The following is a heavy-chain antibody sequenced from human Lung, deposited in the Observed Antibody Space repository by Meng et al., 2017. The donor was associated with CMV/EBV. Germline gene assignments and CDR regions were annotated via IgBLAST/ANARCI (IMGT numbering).Heavy chain of an antibody. CDR1: GFTISSYG. CDR2: IRYDGSNK. J-gene: IGHJ4*02. D-gene: IGHD6-19*01. CDR3: AKDFTQLAVAGIPYYFDY. Sequence: SXAASGFTISSYGMHWVRQAPGKGLEWVAFIRYDGSNKYYADSVKGRFTISRDNSKNTLYLQMNSLRAEDTAVYYCAKDFTQLAVAGIPYYFDYWXQGTXVTVAS. V-gene: IGHV3-30*02.